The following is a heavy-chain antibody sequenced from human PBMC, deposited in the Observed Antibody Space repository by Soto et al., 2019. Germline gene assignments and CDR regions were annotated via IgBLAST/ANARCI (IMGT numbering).Heavy chain of an antibody. D-gene: IGHD3-9*01. CDR2: ISSSSSYI. Sequence: GGSLRLSCAASGFTFSSYSMNWVRQAPGKGLEWVSSISSSSSYIYYADSVKGRFTISRDNAKNSLYLQMNSLRAEDTAVYYCARSGNYDILTCYPYYFDYWGQGTLVTVSS. V-gene: IGHV3-21*01. CDR3: ARSGNYDILTCYPYYFDY. CDR1: GFTFSSYS. J-gene: IGHJ4*02.